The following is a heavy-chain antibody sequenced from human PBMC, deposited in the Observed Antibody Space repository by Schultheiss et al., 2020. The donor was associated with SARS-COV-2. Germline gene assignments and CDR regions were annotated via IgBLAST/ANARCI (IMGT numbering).Heavy chain of an antibody. CDR2: INHSGST. J-gene: IGHJ4*02. D-gene: IGHD5-18*01. Sequence: SETLSLTCAVYGGSFSGYYWGWIRQPPGKGLEWIGEINHSGSTNYNPSLKSRVTISVDTSKNQFSLKLSSVTAADTAVYYCARSYSYGETFDYWGQGTLVTGSS. V-gene: IGHV4-34*01. CDR3: ARSYSYGETFDY. CDR1: GGSFSGYY.